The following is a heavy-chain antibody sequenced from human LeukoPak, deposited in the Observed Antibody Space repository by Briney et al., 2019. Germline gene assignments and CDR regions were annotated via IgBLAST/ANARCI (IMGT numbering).Heavy chain of an antibody. V-gene: IGHV3-23*01. J-gene: IGHJ4*02. Sequence: PGGSLRLSCAASGFTFSSYAMSWVRQAPGKGLEWVSAISGSGGSTYYADSVKGRFTISRDNSKSTLYLQMNSLRAEDTAVYYCASKDSSGWFWGFDYWGQGTLVTVSS. CDR2: ISGSGGST. CDR3: ASKDSSGWFWGFDY. CDR1: GFTFSSYA. D-gene: IGHD6-19*01.